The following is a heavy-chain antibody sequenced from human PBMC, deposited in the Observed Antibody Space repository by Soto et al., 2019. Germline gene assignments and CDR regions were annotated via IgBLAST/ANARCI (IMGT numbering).Heavy chain of an antibody. CDR3: ARQWASGFDM. J-gene: IGHJ3*02. CDR1: GVSISSGAYY. V-gene: IGHV4-31*03. CDR2: IYYTASP. Sequence: QERLQESGPGLVKPSQTLSLTCTVSGVSISSGAYYWRWIRQRPGKGLEWTGHIYYTASPYYNASLKSRIKISIDTSKNQFSLKLTSVSAADTGVYYCARQWASGFDMWCQGKLVTVSS. D-gene: IGHD5-12*01.